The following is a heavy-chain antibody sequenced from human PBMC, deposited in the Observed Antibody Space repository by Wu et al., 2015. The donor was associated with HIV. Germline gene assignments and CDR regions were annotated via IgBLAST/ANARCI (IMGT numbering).Heavy chain of an antibody. CDR1: GFTFSSST. V-gene: IGHV1-58*02. CDR2: IVVGSGNT. CDR3: AAGSSVVTLDY. J-gene: IGHJ4*02. D-gene: IGHD4-23*01. Sequence: QLVQSGPEVKKPGTSVEFSCKTSGFTFSSSTMQWVRQARGQRLGWIGWIVVGSGNTIYAQKFQERVTITRDMSTSTAYMELSSLRSEDAAVYYCAAGSSVVTLDYWGQGTLVTVSP.